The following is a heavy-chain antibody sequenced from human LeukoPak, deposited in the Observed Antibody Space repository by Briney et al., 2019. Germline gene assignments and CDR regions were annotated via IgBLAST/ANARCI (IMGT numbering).Heavy chain of an antibody. D-gene: IGHD4-17*01. CDR1: RFTFSSSG. Sequence: PGGSLRLSCAASRFTFSSSGMHWVRQAPGKGLEWVAFILFDGSHKYYADSVKGRFTISRDNSQNTLYLQMNSLRGEDTAVYYCASEGDYVDDLSKSFDYWGQGTLVTVSS. CDR2: ILFDGSHK. J-gene: IGHJ4*02. V-gene: IGHV3-30*02. CDR3: ASEGDYVDDLSKSFDY.